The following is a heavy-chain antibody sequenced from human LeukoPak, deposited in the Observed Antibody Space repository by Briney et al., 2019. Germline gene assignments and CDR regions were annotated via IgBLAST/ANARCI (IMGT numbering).Heavy chain of an antibody. CDR2: INPDSAVT. CDR3: ARDPEWELPFDH. CDR1: GYSFTGYY. Sequence: ASVKVSCKASGYSFTGYYLHWVRQAPGQGPEWMGLINPDSAVTDYAQKFQGRVTMTRDTSISTAYMELDRLRSDDTAVYYCARDPEWELPFDHWGQGTLVTVSS. V-gene: IGHV1-2*06. J-gene: IGHJ4*02. D-gene: IGHD1-26*01.